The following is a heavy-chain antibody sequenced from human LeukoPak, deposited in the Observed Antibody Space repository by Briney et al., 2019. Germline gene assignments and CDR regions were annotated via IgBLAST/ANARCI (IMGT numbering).Heavy chain of an antibody. J-gene: IGHJ4*02. CDR3: ARDGDGSGSYFDY. D-gene: IGHD3-10*01. CDR1: GGAISSYY. V-gene: IGHV4-59*12. Sequence: SETLSLTCTVSGGAISSYYWSWIRQPPGKGLEWIGYIYHSGSTYYNPSLKSRGTISVDRSKNQFSLKLSSVTAADTAVYYCARDGDGSGSYFDYWGQGTLVTVSS. CDR2: IYHSGST.